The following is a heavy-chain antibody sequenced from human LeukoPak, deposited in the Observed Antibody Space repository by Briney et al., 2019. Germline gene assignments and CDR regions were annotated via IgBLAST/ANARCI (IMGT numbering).Heavy chain of an antibody. CDR1: GGSFSGYY. J-gene: IGHJ4*02. CDR3: AREWYDYVWGSYRYKYYFDY. Sequence: PSETLSLTCAVCGGSFSGYYWSWIRQPPGKGLEWIGEINHSGSTNYNPSLKSRVTISVDTSKNQFSLKLSSVTAADTAVYYCAREWYDYVWGSYRYKYYFDYWGQGTLVTVSS. V-gene: IGHV4-34*01. CDR2: INHSGST. D-gene: IGHD3-16*02.